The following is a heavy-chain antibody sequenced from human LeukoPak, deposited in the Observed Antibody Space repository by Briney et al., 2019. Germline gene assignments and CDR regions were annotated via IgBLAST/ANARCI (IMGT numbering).Heavy chain of an antibody. Sequence: GGSLRLSCAASGFTFSRYTLSWVRQAPGKGLEWIAYISGSDTNIWYADSVKGRFTISRDGANDSLYLQMNSLRAEDTAVYYCARDHDWAFDYWGQGTLVTVSS. V-gene: IGHV3-48*01. J-gene: IGHJ4*02. CDR1: GFTFSRYT. D-gene: IGHD3-9*01. CDR2: ISGSDTNI. CDR3: ARDHDWAFDY.